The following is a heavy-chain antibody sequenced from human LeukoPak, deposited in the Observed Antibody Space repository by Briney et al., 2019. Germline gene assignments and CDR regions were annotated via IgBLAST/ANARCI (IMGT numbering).Heavy chain of an antibody. CDR3: AKSPPRCSGSSCYGY. CDR2: ISGSGGRT. V-gene: IGHV3-23*01. J-gene: IGHJ4*02. CDR1: GFTFSSFA. D-gene: IGHD2-15*01. Sequence: GGSLRLSCAASGFTFSSFALSWVRQAPGKGLEWISGISGSGGRTDYADSVKGRFTISRDNSKNTLYLQMSSLRADDTALYYCAKSPPRCSGSSCYGYWGQGTLVTVSS.